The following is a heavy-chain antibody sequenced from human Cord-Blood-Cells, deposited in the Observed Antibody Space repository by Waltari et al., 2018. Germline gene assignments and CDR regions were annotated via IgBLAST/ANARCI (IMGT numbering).Heavy chain of an antibody. D-gene: IGHD3-10*01. V-gene: IGHV1-8*01. J-gene: IGHJ3*02. CDR1: GYTFTSYD. CDR3: ARDPLLAGDDAFDI. Sequence: QVQLVQSGAEVKKPGASVKVSCKASGYTFTSYDINWVRQATGQGLEWMGWMNPNSGNTGYAQKFQGRVTMTRNTSISTAYMELSSLRSEDTAVYYCARDPLLAGDDAFDIWGQGTMVTVSS. CDR2: MNPNSGNT.